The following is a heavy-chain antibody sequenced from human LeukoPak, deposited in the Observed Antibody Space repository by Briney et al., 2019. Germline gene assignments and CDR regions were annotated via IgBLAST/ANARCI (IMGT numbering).Heavy chain of an antibody. D-gene: IGHD6-13*01. V-gene: IGHV4-59*01. CDR2: IYYSGST. CDR1: GGSISSYY. Sequence: PSETLSLTCTVSGGSISSYYWSWIRQPPGKGLEWIGYIYYSGSTNYNPSLKSRVTISVDTSKNQFSLKLSSVTAADTAVYYCAKMAAAGTIPYYFDYWGQGTLVTVSS. J-gene: IGHJ4*02. CDR3: AKMAAAGTIPYYFDY.